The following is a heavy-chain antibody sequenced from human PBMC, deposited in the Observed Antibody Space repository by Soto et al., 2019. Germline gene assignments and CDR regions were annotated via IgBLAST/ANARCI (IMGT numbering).Heavy chain of an antibody. Sequence: PGGSLRLSCAASGFTFSSYAMKWVRQAPGKGLEWVSLIGESGTPTYYADSVKGRFTISRDNSGNTLFLEMYSLRAEDTALYYCAKLGMTTINRDYWGQGTQVTVSS. D-gene: IGHD5-12*01. CDR3: AKLGMTTINRDY. CDR2: IGESGTPT. V-gene: IGHV3-23*01. CDR1: GFTFSSYA. J-gene: IGHJ4*02.